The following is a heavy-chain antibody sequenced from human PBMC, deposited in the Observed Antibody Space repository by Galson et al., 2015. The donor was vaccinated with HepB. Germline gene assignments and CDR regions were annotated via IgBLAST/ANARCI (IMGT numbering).Heavy chain of an antibody. D-gene: IGHD6-13*01. CDR2: IYHSGST. CDR3: ARTGEVREQQNHFDY. CDR1: GGSISSSNW. V-gene: IGHV4-4*02. J-gene: IGHJ4*02. Sequence: SETLSLTCAVSGGSISSSNWWSWVRQPPGKGLEWIGEIYHSGSTNYNPSLKSRVTISVDKSKNQFSLKLSSVTAADTAVYYCARTGEVREQQNHFDYWGQGTLVTVSS.